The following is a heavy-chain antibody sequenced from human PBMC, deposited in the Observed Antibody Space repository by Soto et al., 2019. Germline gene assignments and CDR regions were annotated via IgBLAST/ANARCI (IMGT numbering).Heavy chain of an antibody. CDR1: GFTFSDYY. CDR2: ISVSSSYA. CDR3: ARGVRYYSSEKPANFDY. V-gene: IGHV3-11*05. D-gene: IGHD3-10*01. J-gene: IGHJ4*02. Sequence: QVQLLESGGGLVKPGGSLRLSCAASGFTFSDYYMSWIRQAPGKGLECVAYISVSSSYANYADPVEGRFTISRDNAKNSLFLQMNSLRAEDTAVYYCARGVRYYSSEKPANFDYWGQGARVTVSS.